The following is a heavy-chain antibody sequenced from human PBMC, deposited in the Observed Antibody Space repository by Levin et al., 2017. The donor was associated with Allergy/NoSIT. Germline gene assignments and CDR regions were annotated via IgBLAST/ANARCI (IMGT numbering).Heavy chain of an antibody. V-gene: IGHV3-74*01. CDR3: AKEGWEN. J-gene: IGHJ4*02. CDR2: IKTDGSTT. D-gene: IGHD1-26*01. Sequence: PGGSLRLSCEASGYTFSSYWMHWVRQAPGKGLVWVSRIKTDGSTTNYADSVKGRFTVSRDNTRNTLYLQMNSLRAEDTAVYYCAKEGWENWGQGILVTVSS. CDR1: GYTFSSYW.